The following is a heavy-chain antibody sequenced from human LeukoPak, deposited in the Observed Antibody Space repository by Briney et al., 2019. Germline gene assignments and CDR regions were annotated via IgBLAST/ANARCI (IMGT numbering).Heavy chain of an antibody. J-gene: IGHJ3*02. CDR1: GGTFSSYA. Sequence: SVKVSCKASGGTFSSYAISWVRQAPGQGLEWMGRIIPILGIANYAQKFQGRVTVTADKSTSTAYMELSSLRSEDTAVYYCARVITTSSSWYKGGAFDIWGQGTMVTVSS. CDR2: IIPILGIA. V-gene: IGHV1-69*04. CDR3: ARVITTSSSWYKGGAFDI. D-gene: IGHD6-13*01.